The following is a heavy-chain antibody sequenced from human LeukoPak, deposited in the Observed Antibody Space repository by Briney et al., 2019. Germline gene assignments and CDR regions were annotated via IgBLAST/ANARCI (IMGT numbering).Heavy chain of an antibody. Sequence: ASVKVSCKASGYTFTSYSISWVRQAPGQGLEWMGWISAYNGNTNYAQKLQGRVTMTTDTSTSTAYMELRSLRSDDTAVYYCARGQEVNDYVWGSYRYNYFDYWGQGTLVTVSS. CDR2: ISAYNGNT. CDR3: ARGQEVNDYVWGSYRYNYFDY. J-gene: IGHJ4*02. V-gene: IGHV1-18*01. D-gene: IGHD3-16*02. CDR1: GYTFTSYS.